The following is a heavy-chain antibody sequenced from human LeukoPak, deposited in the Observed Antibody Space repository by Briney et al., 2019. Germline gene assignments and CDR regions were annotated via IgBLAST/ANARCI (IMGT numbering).Heavy chain of an antibody. J-gene: IGHJ4*02. V-gene: IGHV1-2*02. Sequence: ASVKVSCKASGYTFTGYYMHWVRQAPGQGLEWMGWINPNSGGTNYAQKFQGRVTMTRDTSVSTAYMELSRLRSDDTAVYYCARESSWYESGRKFDYWGQGTLVTVSS. D-gene: IGHD6-13*01. CDR1: GYTFTGYY. CDR2: INPNSGGT. CDR3: ARESSWYESGRKFDY.